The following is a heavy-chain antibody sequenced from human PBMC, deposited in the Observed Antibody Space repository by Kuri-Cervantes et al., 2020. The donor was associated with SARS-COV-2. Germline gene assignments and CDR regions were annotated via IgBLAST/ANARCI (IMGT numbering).Heavy chain of an antibody. J-gene: IGHJ4*02. Sequence: ASVKVSCKASGYTFTSYYMHWVRQAPGQGLEWMGWINPNSGGTNYAQKFQGRVTMTRDTSISTAYMELSRLRSDDTAVYYCARDPSDIVVVVAAPDYWGQGTLVTVSS. CDR2: INPNSGGT. D-gene: IGHD2-15*01. V-gene: IGHV1-2*02. CDR1: GYTFTSYY. CDR3: ARDPSDIVVVVAAPDY.